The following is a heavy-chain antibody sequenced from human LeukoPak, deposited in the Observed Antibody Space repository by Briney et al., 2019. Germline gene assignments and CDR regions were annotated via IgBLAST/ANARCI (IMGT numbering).Heavy chain of an antibody. V-gene: IGHV3-23*01. CDR1: GFTFSSYA. CDR3: AKDREGLSSGYDLEYFDY. CDR2: ISGGGGTT. Sequence: PGGSLRLSCAASGFTFSSYAMNWVRQAPGKGLEWVSAISGGGGTTYYADSVKGRFTIPRDNSKNTLFLQMNSLRAEDTAVYYCAKDREGLSSGYDLEYFDYWGQGTLVTVS. D-gene: IGHD5-12*01. J-gene: IGHJ4*02.